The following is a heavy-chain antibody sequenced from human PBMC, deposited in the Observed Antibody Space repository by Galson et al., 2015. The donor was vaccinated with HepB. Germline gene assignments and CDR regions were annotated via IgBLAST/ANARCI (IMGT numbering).Heavy chain of an antibody. CDR2: IIPIFGTA. V-gene: IGHV1-69*13. CDR3: AGGITIFGVVIIPGYYYYGMDV. D-gene: IGHD3-3*01. J-gene: IGHJ6*02. CDR1: GGTFSSYA. Sequence: SVKVSCKASGGTFSSYAISWVRQAPGQGLEWMGGIIPIFGTANYAQKFQGRVTITADESTSTAYMELSSLRSEDTAVYYCAGGITIFGVVIIPGYYYYGMDVWGQGTTVTVSS.